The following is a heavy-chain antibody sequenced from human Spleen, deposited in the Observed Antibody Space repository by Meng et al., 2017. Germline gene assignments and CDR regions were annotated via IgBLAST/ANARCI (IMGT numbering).Heavy chain of an antibody. Sequence: QVQHQHVGAGLLKPSETLSLTCVVSGGSFSDYYWSWIRQPPGKGLEWIGEINHSGSTNYNPSLERRATISVDTSQNNLSLKLSSVTAADSAVYYCARGPTTMAHDFDYWGQGTLVTVSS. CDR3: ARGPTTMAHDFDY. CDR2: INHSGST. D-gene: IGHD4-11*01. V-gene: IGHV4-34*01. CDR1: GGSFSDYY. J-gene: IGHJ4*02.